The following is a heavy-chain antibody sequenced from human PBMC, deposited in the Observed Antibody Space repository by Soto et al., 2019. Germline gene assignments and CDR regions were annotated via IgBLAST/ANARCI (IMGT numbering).Heavy chain of an antibody. CDR3: AKDKSPYSSSWFGFDY. CDR2: ISGSGGYT. CDR1: GFTFSSYA. V-gene: IGHV3-23*01. D-gene: IGHD6-13*01. Sequence: GGSLRLSCAASGFTFSSYAMSWVRQAPGKGLEWVSVISGSGGYTYHADSVKGRFTISRDNSKNTLYLQMNSLRAEDTAVYYCAKDKSPYSSSWFGFDYWGQGSLVTVS. J-gene: IGHJ4*02.